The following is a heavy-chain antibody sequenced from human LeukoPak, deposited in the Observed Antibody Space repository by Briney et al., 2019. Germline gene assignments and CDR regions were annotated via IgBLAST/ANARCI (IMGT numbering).Heavy chain of an antibody. CDR3: LRGDRRDY. CDR1: GFTFNTYS. Sequence: GGSLRLSCEASGFTFNTYSMSWARQAPGKGLEWVSSIDSSGGYMFYADSVKGRFIISRDNAKDSLYLQMNSLRVEDTAVYYCLRGDRRDYWGQGTLVTVSS. J-gene: IGHJ4*02. CDR2: IDSSGGYM. V-gene: IGHV3-21*06.